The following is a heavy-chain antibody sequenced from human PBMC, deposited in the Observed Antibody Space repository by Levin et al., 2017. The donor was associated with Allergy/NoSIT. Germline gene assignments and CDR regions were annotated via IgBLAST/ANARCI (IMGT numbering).Heavy chain of an antibody. CDR3: ANNGEYSSGWYEYYYYGMDV. Sequence: LSLTCAASGFTFSSYGMHWVRQAPGKGLEWVAVISYDGSNKYYADSVKGRFTISRDNSKNTLYLQMNSLRAEDTAVYYCANNGEYSSGWYEYYYYGMDVWGQGTTVTVSS. CDR1: GFTFSSYG. V-gene: IGHV3-30*18. D-gene: IGHD6-19*01. CDR2: ISYDGSNK. J-gene: IGHJ6*02.